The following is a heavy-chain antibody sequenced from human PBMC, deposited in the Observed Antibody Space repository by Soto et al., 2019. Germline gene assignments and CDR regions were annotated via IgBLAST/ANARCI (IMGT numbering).Heavy chain of an antibody. D-gene: IGHD5-12*01. V-gene: IGHV4-59*01. CDR1: GGSISSYY. CDR3: ARVSGYLIIDY. Sequence: QVQLQESGPGLVKPSETLSLTCTVSGGSISSYYWSWIRQPPGKGLEWIGYIYYSGSTNSNPSLKRRVTTSVDTSKNQFSLKLSSVTAADTAVYYCARVSGYLIIDYWGQGTLVTVSS. CDR2: IYYSGST. J-gene: IGHJ4*02.